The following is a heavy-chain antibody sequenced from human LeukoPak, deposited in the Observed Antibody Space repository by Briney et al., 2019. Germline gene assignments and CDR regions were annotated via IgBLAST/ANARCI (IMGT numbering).Heavy chain of an antibody. Sequence: GGSLRLSCAASGFTFSSYEMNWVRQAPGEGLEWVSYISSSGSTIYYADSVKGRFTISRDNAKNSLFLQMNSLRAEDTAVYYCAREDSSSLWYYYAMDVWGQGTTVTVSS. D-gene: IGHD6-13*01. CDR1: GFTFSSYE. CDR3: AREDSSSLWYYYAMDV. J-gene: IGHJ6*02. CDR2: ISSSGSTI. V-gene: IGHV3-48*03.